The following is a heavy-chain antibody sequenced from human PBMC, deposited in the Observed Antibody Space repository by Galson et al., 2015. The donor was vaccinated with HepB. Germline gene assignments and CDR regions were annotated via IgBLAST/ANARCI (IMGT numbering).Heavy chain of an antibody. CDR3: ARGEHGFDI. Sequence: SVKVSCKASEYTFINYHFHWVRQSPGQGLEWMGVINPRGAFARYAQRFQGRVAVTRDTSTSTVYMELNSLRSEDTAIYYCARGEHGFDIWGQGTMVIVSS. V-gene: IGHV1-46*01. CDR2: INPRGAFA. CDR1: EYTFINYH. J-gene: IGHJ3*02.